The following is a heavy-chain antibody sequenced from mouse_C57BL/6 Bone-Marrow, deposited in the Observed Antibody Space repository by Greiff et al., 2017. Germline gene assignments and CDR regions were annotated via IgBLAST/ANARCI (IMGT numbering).Heavy chain of an antibody. J-gene: IGHJ4*01. D-gene: IGHD1-1*01. Sequence: EVHLVESEGGLVQPGSSMKLSCTASGFTFSDYYMAWVRQVPEKGLEWVANINYDGSSTYYLDSLKSRFIISRDNAKNILYLQMSRLKSEDTATYYCAREGSSLYAMDYWGQGTAVTVSS. CDR3: AREGSSLYAMDY. CDR1: GFTFSDYY. V-gene: IGHV5-16*01. CDR2: INYDGSST.